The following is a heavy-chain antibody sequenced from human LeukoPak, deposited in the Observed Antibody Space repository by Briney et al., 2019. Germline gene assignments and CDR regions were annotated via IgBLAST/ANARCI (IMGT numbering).Heavy chain of an antibody. CDR1: GFTFKSYG. CDR2: ISSDGGNE. CDR3: AKGLSRVRGLTYYGMDV. J-gene: IGHJ6*04. D-gene: IGHD3-10*01. Sequence: GGSLRLSCAASGFTFKSYGMHWVRQAPGKGLEWVAVISSDGGNEYYADSVKGRFSISRDKSNNTLYLQMSSLRAEDTAVYYCAKGLSRVRGLTYYGMDVWGRGTTVAVSS. V-gene: IGHV3-30*18.